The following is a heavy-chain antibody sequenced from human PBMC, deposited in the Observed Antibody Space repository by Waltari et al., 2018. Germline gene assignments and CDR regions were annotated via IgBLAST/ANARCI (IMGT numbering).Heavy chain of an antibody. CDR1: GGSFSGYY. D-gene: IGHD1-7*01. Sequence: QVQLQQWGAGLLKPSETLSLTCAVYGGSFSGYYWGWIRQPPGKGLEWIGEINHSGSTNYNPSLKSRVTISVDTSKNQFSLKLSSGTAADTAVYYCARGTVTIEYWGQGTLVTVSS. V-gene: IGHV4-34*01. CDR2: INHSGST. CDR3: ARGTVTIEY. J-gene: IGHJ4*02.